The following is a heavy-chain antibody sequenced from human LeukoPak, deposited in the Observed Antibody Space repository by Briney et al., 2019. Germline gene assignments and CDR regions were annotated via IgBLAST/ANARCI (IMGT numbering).Heavy chain of an antibody. Sequence: SVKVSCKASGGTFSSYAISWVRQAPGQGLEWMGGTIPIFGTANYAQKFQGRVTITADKSTSTAYMELSSLRSEDTAVYYCARSGFTMVRGVTPSWFDPWGQGTLVTVSS. CDR2: TIPIFGTA. CDR3: ARSGFTMVRGVTPSWFDP. D-gene: IGHD3-10*01. CDR1: GGTFSSYA. V-gene: IGHV1-69*06. J-gene: IGHJ5*02.